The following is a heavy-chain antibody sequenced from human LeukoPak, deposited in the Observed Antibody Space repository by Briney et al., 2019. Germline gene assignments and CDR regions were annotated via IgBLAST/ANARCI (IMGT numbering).Heavy chain of an antibody. CDR1: GYTFTSYG. D-gene: IGHD2-21*01. CDR2: ISAYNGNT. J-gene: IGHJ6*03. Sequence: ASVKVSCKASGYTFTSYGISWVRQAPGQGLEWMGWISAYNGNTNYAQKFQGRVTMTRDMSTSTVYMELSSLRSEDTAVYYCARGTRDYYYYYMDVWGKGTTVTISS. V-gene: IGHV1-18*01. CDR3: ARGTRDYYYYYMDV.